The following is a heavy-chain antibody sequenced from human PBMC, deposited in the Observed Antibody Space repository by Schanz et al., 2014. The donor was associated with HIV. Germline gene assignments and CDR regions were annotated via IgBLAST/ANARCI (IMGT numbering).Heavy chain of an antibody. V-gene: IGHV3-30-3*01. CDR3: VKGERIGYRIEVTGPTFDY. Sequence: QVQLGQSGGGVVQPGRSLRLSCAASGFTFSDYSMHWVRQAPGKALEWVAVISHDGTNKFYAGSVKDRFTISRDNAKNTLYVQIRSLFNEYVPAPNVVKGERIGYRIEVTGPTFDYWGQGTLVTVSS. D-gene: IGHD3-16*01. J-gene: IGHJ4*02. CDR1: GFTFSDYS. CDR2: ISHDGTNK.